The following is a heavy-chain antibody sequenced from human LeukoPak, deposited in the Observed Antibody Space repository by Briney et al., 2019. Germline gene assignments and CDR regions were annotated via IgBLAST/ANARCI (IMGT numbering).Heavy chain of an antibody. CDR3: ARDQDSLVRGVIGY. J-gene: IGHJ4*02. CDR1: GYTFTSYG. CDR2: IGPYNGHT. Sequence: ASVKVSCKASGYTFTSYGISWVRQAPGQGLEWLGWIGPYNGHTNYAQNLQAGVTMTTDTSTSTAYMELGSLGSDDTAVYYCARDQDSLVRGVIGYWGQGTLVTVSS. D-gene: IGHD3-10*01. V-gene: IGHV1-18*01.